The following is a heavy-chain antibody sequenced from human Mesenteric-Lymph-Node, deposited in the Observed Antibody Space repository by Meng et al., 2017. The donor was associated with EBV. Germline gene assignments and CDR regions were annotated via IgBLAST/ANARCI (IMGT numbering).Heavy chain of an antibody. Sequence: GALVGLGAGLVQPVRSLGPSFAASGFTFSDYYRSWIRQAPGKGLEWVSYISSSGSTIYYADSVKGRFTISRDNAKNSLYLQMNSLRAEDTAVYYCARVGGDYAFLDYWGQGTLVTVSS. J-gene: IGHJ4*02. V-gene: IGHV3-11*01. CDR2: ISSSGSTI. D-gene: IGHD4-17*01. CDR3: ARVGGDYAFLDY. CDR1: GFTFSDYY.